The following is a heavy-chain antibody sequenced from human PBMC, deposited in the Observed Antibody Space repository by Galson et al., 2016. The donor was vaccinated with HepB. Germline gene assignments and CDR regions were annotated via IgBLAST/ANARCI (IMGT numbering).Heavy chain of an antibody. CDR1: SDSITNNKW. Sequence: SETLSLTCAVSSDSITNNKWWSWVRQPPGKGLEWIGEIYHSGSTNYNPSLPGRVTISVDTSKNQFSLRLTSVTAADTAVYYCAGASDGIDYWGQGTLVTVSS. V-gene: IGHV4-4*02. CDR2: IYHSGST. D-gene: IGHD1-26*01. CDR3: AGASDGIDY. J-gene: IGHJ4*02.